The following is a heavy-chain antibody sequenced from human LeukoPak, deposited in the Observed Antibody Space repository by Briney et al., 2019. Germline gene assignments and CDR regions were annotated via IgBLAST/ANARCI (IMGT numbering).Heavy chain of an antibody. Sequence: GGSLRLSCAASGFTFSNAWMNWVRQAPGKGLEWVGRIKSKTDGGTTDYAAPVKGRFTISRDDPKNTLYLQMNSLKTEDTAVYYCSTTYYYDSSEGYWGQGTLVTVSS. V-gene: IGHV3-15*07. J-gene: IGHJ4*02. CDR2: IKSKTDGGTT. CDR3: STTYYYDSSEGY. D-gene: IGHD3-22*01. CDR1: GFTFSNAW.